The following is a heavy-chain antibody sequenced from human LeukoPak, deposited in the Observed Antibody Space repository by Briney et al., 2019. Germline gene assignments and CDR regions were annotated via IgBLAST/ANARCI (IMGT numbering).Heavy chain of an antibody. D-gene: IGHD1-26*01. CDR1: GGSISSGGYS. CDR2: IYHSGST. CDR3: ARDLGSYLGFGY. J-gene: IGHJ4*02. V-gene: IGHV4-30-2*01. Sequence: SETLSLTCAVSGGSISSGGYSWSWIRQPPGKGLEWIGYIYHSGSTYYNPSLKSRVTISVDRSKNQFSLKLSSVTAADTAVYYCARDLGSYLGFGYWGQGTLVTVSS.